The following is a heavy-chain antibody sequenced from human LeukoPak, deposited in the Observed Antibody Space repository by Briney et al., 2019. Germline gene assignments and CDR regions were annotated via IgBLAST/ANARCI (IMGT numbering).Heavy chain of an antibody. CDR3: ARGGGSYHIHYYYYYYMDV. Sequence: ASVKVSCKASGYTFNTYGITWVRQAPGQGLEWMGWISGYNGKTKYAQKPQDRVTMTTDTSTTTAYMELRSLRSDDTAVYYCARGGGSYHIHYYYYYYMDVWGKGTTVTISS. CDR1: GYTFNTYG. CDR2: ISGYNGKT. V-gene: IGHV1-18*01. D-gene: IGHD1-26*01. J-gene: IGHJ6*03.